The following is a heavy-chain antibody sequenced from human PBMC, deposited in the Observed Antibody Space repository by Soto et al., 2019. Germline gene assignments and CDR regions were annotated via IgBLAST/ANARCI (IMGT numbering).Heavy chain of an antibody. CDR2: VSYDGSNK. J-gene: IGHJ2*01. CDR3: ARGTYCRGDCFPGQVSKWYFDL. D-gene: IGHD2-21*02. V-gene: IGHV3-30-3*01. Sequence: QVQLVESGGAVVQPGRSLRLSCAASGFIFSDHAMHWVRQAPGKGLEWVAVVSYDGSNKYYTDSVKGRFTISRGNYKATLYLQMNSLRPEDTAIYYCARGTYCRGDCFPGQVSKWYFDLWGRGTLVTVSS. CDR1: GFIFSDHA.